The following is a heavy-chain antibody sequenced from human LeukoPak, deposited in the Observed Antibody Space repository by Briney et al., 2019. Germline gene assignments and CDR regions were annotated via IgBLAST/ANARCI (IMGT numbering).Heavy chain of an antibody. CDR3: ATYFGSGSYFHY. D-gene: IGHD3-10*01. CDR1: GYSFTTYW. Sequence: GESLKVSCKGSGYSFTTYWIGWVRQMPGKGLEWMGIIYPGDSDTKYSPSFQGQVTISADTSIRTAYLQWSSLKASDTAMYYCATYFGSGSYFHYWGQGTQVTVSS. V-gene: IGHV5-51*01. J-gene: IGHJ4*02. CDR2: IYPGDSDT.